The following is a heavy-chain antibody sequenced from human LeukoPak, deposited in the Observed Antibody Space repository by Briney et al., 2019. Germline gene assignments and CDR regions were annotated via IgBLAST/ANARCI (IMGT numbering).Heavy chain of an antibody. CDR1: GYTFTGYY. CDR3: ARDYYSGYRNWFDP. D-gene: IGHD2/OR15-2a*01. J-gene: IGHJ5*02. Sequence: ASVNVSCKASGYTFTGYYMHGVGQAPGQGLEWMGWINPNSGGTNYAQKFQGRVTMTRDTSISAAYMELSRLRSDDTAVYYCARDYYSGYRNWFDPWGQGTLVTVSS. CDR2: INPNSGGT. V-gene: IGHV1-2*02.